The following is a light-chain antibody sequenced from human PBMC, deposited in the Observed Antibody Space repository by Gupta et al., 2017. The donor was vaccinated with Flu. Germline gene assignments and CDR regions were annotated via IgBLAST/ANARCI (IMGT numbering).Light chain of an antibody. CDR2: DAS. V-gene: IGKV3-11*01. CDR1: QSVSSY. J-gene: IGKJ1*01. CDR3: QQRSNWPAT. Sequence: PATLPLSPRERATLSCRASQSVSSYIAWYQHKPGQAPRLLIYDASNRATGTPARFSGSGSGTDFTLTISSLEPEDFAVYYCQQRSNWPATFGQGTKVEIK.